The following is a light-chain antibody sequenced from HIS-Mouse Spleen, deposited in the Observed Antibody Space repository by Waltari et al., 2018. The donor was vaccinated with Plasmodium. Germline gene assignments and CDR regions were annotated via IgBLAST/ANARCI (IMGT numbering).Light chain of an antibody. V-gene: IGLV3-10*01. Sequence: SYELTQPPSVSVSPGQTARITCSGDALPKKYAYWYQQKSGQAPVLVSYEDRKRPSGIPERCSGSSSGTMATLTISGAQVEDEADYYCYSTDSSGNHRVFGGGTKLTVL. CDR3: YSTDSSGNHRV. CDR2: EDR. CDR1: ALPKKY. J-gene: IGLJ3*02.